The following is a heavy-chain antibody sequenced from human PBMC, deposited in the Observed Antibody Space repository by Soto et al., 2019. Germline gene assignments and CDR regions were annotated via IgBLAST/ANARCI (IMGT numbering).Heavy chain of an antibody. CDR2: IYPGDSAT. V-gene: IGHV5-51*01. J-gene: IGHJ6*02. CDR3: ARPGSREGYYYGKDG. Sequence: PGESLKISCKGSGYSFTSYWIGSMRQMPRKEPGWMGMIYPGDSATKYSPSFHGQVTISADKSISTAYRQWSSLKASDTAMYYCARPGSREGYYYGKDGWGQGTTGTV. D-gene: IGHD2-15*01. CDR1: GYSFTSYW.